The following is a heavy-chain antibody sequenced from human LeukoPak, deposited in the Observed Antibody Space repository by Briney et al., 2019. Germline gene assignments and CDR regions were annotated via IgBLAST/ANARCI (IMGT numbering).Heavy chain of an antibody. D-gene: IGHD6-19*01. CDR1: GFTFSNYW. CDR3: ARREYSSGWFVWGS. V-gene: IGHV3-7*01. J-gene: IGHJ5*02. CDR2: IKQDGSEK. Sequence: GGSLRLSCAASGFTFSNYWMTWVRQAPGKGLEWVANIKQDGSEKSYVDSVKGRFTISRDNARNSLYLQMNSVRAEDTAVHYCARREYSSGWFVWGSWGQGTLVSVSS.